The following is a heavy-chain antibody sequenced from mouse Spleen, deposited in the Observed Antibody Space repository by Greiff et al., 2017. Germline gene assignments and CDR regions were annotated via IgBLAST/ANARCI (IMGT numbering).Heavy chain of an antibody. CDR2: IRSKSNNYAT. J-gene: IGHJ4*01. V-gene: IGHV10-1*02. CDR3: VRLVDWDFYYAMGY. Sequence: EADGGLVQPKGSLKLSCAASGFTFNTYAMNWVRQAPGKGLEWVARIRSKSNNYATYYADSVKDRFTISRDDSQSMLYLQMNNLKTEDTAMYYGVRLVDWDFYYAMGYWGQGTSGTGSS. D-gene: IGHD4-1*01. CDR1: GFTFNTYA.